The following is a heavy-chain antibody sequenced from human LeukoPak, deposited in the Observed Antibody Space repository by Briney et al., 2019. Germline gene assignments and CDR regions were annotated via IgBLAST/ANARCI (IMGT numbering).Heavy chain of an antibody. CDR2: IYHGGST. J-gene: IGHJ5*02. V-gene: IGHV4-38-2*02. CDR1: GFTFSSYS. CDR3: ARDLYGSGSFNWFDP. D-gene: IGHD3-10*01. Sequence: GSLRLSCAASGFTFSSYSMNWVRQAPGKGLEWIGTIYHGGSTYYNPSLKSRVTISIDTSKNQFSLKLSSVTAADTAVYYCARDLYGSGSFNWFDPWGQGTLVTVSS.